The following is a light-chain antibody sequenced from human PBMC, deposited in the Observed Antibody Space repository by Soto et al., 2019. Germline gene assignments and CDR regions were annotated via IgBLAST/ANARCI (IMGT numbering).Light chain of an antibody. Sequence: EIVLTQSPGTLSLSPGERATLSCRASQSVSSAYLAWYQQIPGQAPRLLIYGASSRATGIPDRFSGSGSCTYFSRTISGLEPEDFAVYYCQQFDSSFYTFGKGTKLEIK. CDR3: QQFDSSFYT. CDR1: QSVSSAY. J-gene: IGKJ2*01. CDR2: GAS. V-gene: IGKV3-20*01.